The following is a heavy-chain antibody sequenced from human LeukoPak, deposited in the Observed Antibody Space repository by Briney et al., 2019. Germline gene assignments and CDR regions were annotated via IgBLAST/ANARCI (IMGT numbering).Heavy chain of an antibody. V-gene: IGHV3-66*04. Sequence: GGSLRLSCAASGFTVGSDYMSWVRQAPGKGLEWVSIIHSGGGTYYADSGKGRFTISRDNSKNTLNLQMNSLRAEDTAVYYCARRQHCSSTSCLDYWGQGTLVSVSS. CDR2: IHSGGGT. D-gene: IGHD2-2*01. J-gene: IGHJ4*02. CDR1: GFTVGSDY. CDR3: ARRQHCSSTSCLDY.